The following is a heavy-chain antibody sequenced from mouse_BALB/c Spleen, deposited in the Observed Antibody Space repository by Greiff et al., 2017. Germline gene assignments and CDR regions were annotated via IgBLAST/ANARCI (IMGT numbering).Heavy chain of an antibody. CDR1: GFNIKDYY. CDR3: NADGEDY. CDR2: IDPENGDT. J-gene: IGHJ2*01. V-gene: IGHV14-4*02. D-gene: IGHD2-13*01. Sequence: VQLQQSGAELVRSGASVKLSCTASGFNIKDYYMHWVKQRPEQGLEWIGWIDPENGDTEYAPKFQGKATMTADTSSNTAYLQLSSLTSEDTAVYYCNADGEDYWGQGTTLTGSS.